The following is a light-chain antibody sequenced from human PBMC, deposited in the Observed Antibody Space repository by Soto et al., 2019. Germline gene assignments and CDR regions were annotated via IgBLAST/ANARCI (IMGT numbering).Light chain of an antibody. Sequence: DIQMTQSPSTLSASVGDRVTITCRASESIDRWLAWYQEKPGKAPKLLIYDASSLESGLQSRFSGSGSGKEFALTISSLQPDDSATYYCQQSNTYWTFGEGTKVDI. V-gene: IGKV1-5*01. CDR2: DAS. CDR1: ESIDRW. CDR3: QQSNTYWT. J-gene: IGKJ1*01.